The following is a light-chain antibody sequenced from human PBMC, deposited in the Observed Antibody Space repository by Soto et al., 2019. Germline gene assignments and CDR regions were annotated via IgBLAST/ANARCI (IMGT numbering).Light chain of an antibody. J-gene: IGLJ2*01. CDR2: RNN. CDR3: AAWDDSLSGPV. Sequence: QPVLTQPPSASRTPGQRVTISCSGSSSNIGSHYVYWYQHLPGTAPKLLIYRNNQRPSGVPDRFSGSKSGTSASLAISGLRSEDEANYYCAAWDDSLSGPVFGGGTQLTVL. CDR1: SSNIGSHY. V-gene: IGLV1-47*01.